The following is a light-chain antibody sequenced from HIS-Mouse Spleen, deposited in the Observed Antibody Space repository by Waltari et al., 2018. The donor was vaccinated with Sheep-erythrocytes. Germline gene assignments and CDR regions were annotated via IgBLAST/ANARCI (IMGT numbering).Light chain of an antibody. Sequence: SYELTQPPSVSVSPGQTASITCSGDKLGDKYACWYQQKPGQSPVMALYQDSKRPSGMPGRFSGSNSGNTATLTISGTQAMDEADYYCQAWDSSIYVFGTGTKVTVL. CDR2: QDS. J-gene: IGLJ1*01. V-gene: IGLV3-1*01. CDR3: QAWDSSIYV. CDR1: KLGDKY.